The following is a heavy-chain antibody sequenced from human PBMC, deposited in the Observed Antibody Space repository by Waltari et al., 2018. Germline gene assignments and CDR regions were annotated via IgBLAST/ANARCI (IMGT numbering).Heavy chain of an antibody. Sequence: EVQLVESGGGLVQPGRSLRLSCAASGFTFDDYAMHWVRQAPGKGLEWVSGISWNSGSIGEADSVKGRFTISRDNAKNSLYLQMNSLRAEDMALYYCAKEGGGSYTTAYYGMDVWGQGTTVTVSS. D-gene: IGHD1-26*01. CDR1: GFTFDDYA. CDR2: ISWNSGSI. J-gene: IGHJ6*02. CDR3: AKEGGGSYTTAYYGMDV. V-gene: IGHV3-9*03.